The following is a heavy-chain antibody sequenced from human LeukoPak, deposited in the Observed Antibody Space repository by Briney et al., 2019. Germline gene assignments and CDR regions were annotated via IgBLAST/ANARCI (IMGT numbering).Heavy chain of an antibody. J-gene: IGHJ5*02. CDR2: INPRSGDS. CDR1: GYTFTGYF. V-gene: IGHV1-2*02. CDR3: ARDAVVVVAGNWFDP. Sequence: GAAVKVSCKASGYTFTGYFLHWVRQAPGQGLEWMGWINPRSGDSNYAQKLQGRVTLTRDTSISTAYMELSRLRSDDTAVYYCARDAVVVVAGNWFDPWGQGTLVTVSS. D-gene: IGHD2-15*01.